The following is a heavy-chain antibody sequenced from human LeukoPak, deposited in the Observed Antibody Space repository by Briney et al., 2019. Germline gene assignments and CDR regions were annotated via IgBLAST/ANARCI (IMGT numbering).Heavy chain of an antibody. CDR2: ITASSTAI. CDR1: GFTFNTYT. D-gene: IGHD3-9*01. V-gene: IGHV3-21*01. CDR3: ARTYYDILTGYNPYFDY. J-gene: IGHJ4*02. Sequence: GGSLRLSCAASGFTFNTYTMNWVRQAPGKGLEWVSSITASSTAIYSADSVKGRFTISRDNAKNFLYQQMNSLRAEDTAVYYCARTYYDILTGYNPYFDYWGQGILVTVSS.